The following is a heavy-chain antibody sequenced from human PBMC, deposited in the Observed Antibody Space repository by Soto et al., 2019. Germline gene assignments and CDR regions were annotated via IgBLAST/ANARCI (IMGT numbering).Heavy chain of an antibody. J-gene: IGHJ5*02. V-gene: IGHV6-1*01. CDR2: TYYRSKWST. D-gene: IGHD1-26*01. CDR3: TRALSGSYDH. CDR1: GDSVSSKSAA. Sequence: SHTLSLTCAISGDSVSSKSAAWNLIRQSPSRGLEWLGRTYYRSKWSTDYAMSVKSRITINPDTSNNHFSLQLKSVTPEDTAVYYCTRALSGSYDHWGQGTLVTVSS.